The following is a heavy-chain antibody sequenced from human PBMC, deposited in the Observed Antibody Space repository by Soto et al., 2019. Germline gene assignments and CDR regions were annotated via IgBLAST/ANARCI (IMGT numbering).Heavy chain of an antibody. D-gene: IGHD6-6*01. J-gene: IGHJ6*02. CDR2: ISGSGGST. CDR3: ARDLSSSDYYYGMDV. V-gene: IGHV3-23*01. CDR1: GFPFSSYA. Sequence: GGSLRLSCAASGFPFSSYAMSWVRQAPGKGLEWVSAISGSGGSTYYADSVKGWFTISRDNSKNTLYLQMNSLRAEDTAVYYCARDLSSSDYYYGMDVWGQGTTVTVSS.